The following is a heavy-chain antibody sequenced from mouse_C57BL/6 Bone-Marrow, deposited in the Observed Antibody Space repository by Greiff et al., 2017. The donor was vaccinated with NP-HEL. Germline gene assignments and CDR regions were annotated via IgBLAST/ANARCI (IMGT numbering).Heavy chain of an antibody. D-gene: IGHD1-1*01. Sequence: EVQGVESGGDLVKPGGSLKLSCAASGFTFSSYGMSWVRQTPDKRLEWVATISSGGSYTYYPDSVKGRFTISRDNAKNTLYLQMSSLKSEDTAMYYCARRGITTVVAGDYWGQGTTLTVSS. CDR2: ISSGGSYT. J-gene: IGHJ2*01. V-gene: IGHV5-6*01. CDR3: ARRGITTVVAGDY. CDR1: GFTFSSYG.